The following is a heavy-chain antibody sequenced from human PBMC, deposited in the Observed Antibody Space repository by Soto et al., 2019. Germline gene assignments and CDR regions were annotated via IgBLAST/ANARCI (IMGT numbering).Heavy chain of an antibody. J-gene: IGHJ6*02. V-gene: IGHV4-61*08. Sequence: SETLSLTCTVSGGSISSGGYYWSWIRQHPGKGLEWIVYIYYSGSTNYNPSLKSRVTISVDTSKNQFSLKLSSVTAADTAVYYCARHEDDILTGYDSYYYYGMDVWGQGTTVTVSS. D-gene: IGHD3-9*01. CDR1: GGSISSGGYY. CDR2: IYYSGST. CDR3: ARHEDDILTGYDSYYYYGMDV.